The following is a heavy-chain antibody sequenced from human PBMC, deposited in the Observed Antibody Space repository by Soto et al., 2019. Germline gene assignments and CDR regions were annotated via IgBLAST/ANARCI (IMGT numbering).Heavy chain of an antibody. D-gene: IGHD2-15*01. J-gene: IGHJ4*01. CDR1: GFTFSRSP. V-gene: IGHV3-30-3*01. Sequence: QVQLVESGGGEVQPGTSLRLSCAASGFTFSRSPMHWVRQAPGKGLDWVGLISADGSSQHYADSVRGRFIISRDNFRSTVSLQMDRLRAEDTAVYYCARPVVAGTPDYWGHGTLVSVSS. CDR3: ARPVVAGTPDY. CDR2: ISADGSSQ.